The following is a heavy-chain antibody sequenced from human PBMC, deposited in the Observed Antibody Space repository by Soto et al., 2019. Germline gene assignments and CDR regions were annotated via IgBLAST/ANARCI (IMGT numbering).Heavy chain of an antibody. CDR2: ISAYNGNT. CDR1: GYTFTSYG. D-gene: IGHD2-8*01. J-gene: IGHJ5*02. Sequence: ASVKVSCKASGYTFTSYGISWVRQAPGQGLEWMGWISAYNGNTNYAQKLQGRVTMTTDTSTSTAYMELRSLRSDDTAVYYCARVSAPYCTNGVCGLLNVYRFDPWGQGTLVTVSS. V-gene: IGHV1-18*01. CDR3: ARVSAPYCTNGVCGLLNVYRFDP.